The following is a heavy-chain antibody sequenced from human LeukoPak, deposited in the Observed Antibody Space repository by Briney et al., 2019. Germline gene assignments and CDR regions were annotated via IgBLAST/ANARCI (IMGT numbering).Heavy chain of an antibody. CDR2: IYTSGTT. Sequence: PSETLSLTCTVSGASGFSSTYYWTWIRQPAGKGLEWIGRIYTSGTTNYNPSLKSRVTMSIDTSKTQFSLRLSSVTAVDTAVYYCARTPTPPSMGRGLDFDYWGQGTLVTVSS. CDR3: ARTPTPPSMGRGLDFDY. CDR1: GASGFSSTYY. V-gene: IGHV4-4*07. D-gene: IGHD3-10*01. J-gene: IGHJ4*02.